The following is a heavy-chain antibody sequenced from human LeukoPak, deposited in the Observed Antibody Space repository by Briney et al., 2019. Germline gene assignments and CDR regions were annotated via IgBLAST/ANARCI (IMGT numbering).Heavy chain of an antibody. J-gene: IGHJ4*02. CDR3: ARDIYRYYFDY. Sequence: GGSLRLSCEASGFTFSSDGMHWVRQAPGKGLEWVSFIRYDGSNRDYADFVKGRFTISRDNSKNTLYLQMRSLRVEDTAVYFCARDIYRYYFDYWGQGTLVTVSS. CDR1: GFTFSSDG. CDR2: IRYDGSNR. V-gene: IGHV3-30*02. D-gene: IGHD4-11*01.